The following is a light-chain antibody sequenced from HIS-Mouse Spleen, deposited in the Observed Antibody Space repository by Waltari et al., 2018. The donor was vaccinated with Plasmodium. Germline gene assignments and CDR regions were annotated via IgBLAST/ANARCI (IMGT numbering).Light chain of an antibody. Sequence: QSALTQPASVSGSPGQSITTSCIGTRSDDGSYNLTAWYQQHPGNAPKLMIYEGSKRPSGVSNRFSGSKSGNTASLTISGLQAEDEADYYCCSYAGSSTYVVFGGGTKLTVL. CDR2: EGS. CDR3: CSYAGSSTYVV. CDR1: RSDDGSYNL. V-gene: IGLV2-23*01. J-gene: IGLJ2*01.